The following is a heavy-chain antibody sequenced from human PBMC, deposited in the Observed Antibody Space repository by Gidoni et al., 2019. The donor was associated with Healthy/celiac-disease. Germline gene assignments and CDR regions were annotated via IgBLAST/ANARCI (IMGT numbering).Heavy chain of an antibody. CDR2: INHSGST. CDR1: GGSFSGYY. V-gene: IGHV4-34*01. Sequence: QVQLQQWGAGLLKPSETLSLTCAVYGGSFSGYYWSWTRQPPGKGLEWIGEINHSGSTNYNPSLKSRVTISVDTSKNQFSLKLSSVTAADTAVYYCARVRRGASIAVSYYYYYYGMDVWGQGTTVTVSS. CDR3: ARVRRGASIAVSYYYYYYGMDV. J-gene: IGHJ6*02. D-gene: IGHD6-19*01.